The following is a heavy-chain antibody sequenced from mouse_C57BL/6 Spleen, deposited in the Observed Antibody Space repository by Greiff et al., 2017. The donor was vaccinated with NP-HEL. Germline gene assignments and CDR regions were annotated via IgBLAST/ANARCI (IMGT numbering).Heavy chain of an antibody. Sequence: QVQLQQSGPELVKPGASVKISCKASGYAFSSSWMNWVKQRPGKGLEWIGWIYPGGGDTNYNGKFKGKATLTADKSSSTAYMQLSSLTSEDSAVYFCARGSYGSSSCYAMDYWGQGTSVTVSA. V-gene: IGHV1-82*01. CDR2: IYPGGGDT. CDR1: GYAFSSSW. D-gene: IGHD1-1*01. J-gene: IGHJ4*01. CDR3: ARGSYGSSSCYAMDY.